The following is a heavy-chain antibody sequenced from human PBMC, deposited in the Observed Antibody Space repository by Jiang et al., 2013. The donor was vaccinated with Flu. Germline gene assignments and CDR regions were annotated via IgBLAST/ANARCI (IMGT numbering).Heavy chain of an antibody. D-gene: IGHD1-26*01. J-gene: IGHJ4*02. Sequence: GLVKPSQTLSLTCAISGDSVSSNSAAWNWIRQSPSRGLEWLARTYYRSKWYNDYAESVKSRITINPDTSKNQFSLHLNSVTPEDTAMYYCARMAKDEVGIRCGLDYWGQGTLVTVSS. CDR2: TYYRSKWYN. CDR1: GDSVSSNSAA. CDR3: ARMAKDEVGIRCGLDY. V-gene: IGHV6-1*01.